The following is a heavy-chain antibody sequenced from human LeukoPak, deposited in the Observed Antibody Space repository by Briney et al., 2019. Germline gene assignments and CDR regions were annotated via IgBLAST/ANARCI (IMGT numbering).Heavy chain of an antibody. J-gene: IGHJ4*02. CDR2: ISWGSANI. CDR1: GFTFDDYA. D-gene: IGHD6-19*01. CDR3: AKDIGVSGWYWDC. Sequence: SLRLSCAASGFTFDDYAMHWVRQAPGKGLEWVSGISWGSANIGYADSVKGRFTISRDNAKNSLYLQMNSLRAEDTALYYCAKDIGVSGWYWDCWGQGTLVTVSS. V-gene: IGHV3-9*01.